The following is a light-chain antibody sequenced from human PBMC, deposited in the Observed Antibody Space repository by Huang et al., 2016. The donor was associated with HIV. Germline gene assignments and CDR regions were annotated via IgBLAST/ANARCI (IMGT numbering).Light chain of an antibody. CDR2: GAS. V-gene: IGKV1-39*01. J-gene: IGKJ2*01. CDR1: QSISNY. CDR3: QQSYNTPRT. Sequence: DIQMTQSPSSLSASVGDRVTITCRASQSISNYLNWYQQKPGKAPKLLIYGASSLQSGVQSRVSGSGSGTDFILTISSLQPEDFATYYCQQSYNTPRTFGQGTKLEIK.